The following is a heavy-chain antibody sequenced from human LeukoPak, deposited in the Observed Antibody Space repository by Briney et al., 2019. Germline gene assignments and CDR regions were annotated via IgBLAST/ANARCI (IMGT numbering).Heavy chain of an antibody. D-gene: IGHD4-17*01. Sequence: PSETLSLTCAVSGGSISSSNWWSWVRQPPGKGLEWIGEIYHSGSTNYNPSLKSRVTISVDTSKNQFSLKPSSVAAADTAVYYCARDYGDYFDYWGQGTLVTVSS. CDR3: ARDYGDYFDY. CDR2: IYHSGST. CDR1: GGSISSSNW. V-gene: IGHV4-4*02. J-gene: IGHJ4*02.